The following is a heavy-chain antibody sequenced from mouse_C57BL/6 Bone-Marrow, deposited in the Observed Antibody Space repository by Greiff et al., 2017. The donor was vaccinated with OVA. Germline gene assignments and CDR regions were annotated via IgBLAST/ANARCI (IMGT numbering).Heavy chain of an antibody. D-gene: IGHD2-1*01. CDR2: IDPENGDT. CDR1: GFNIKDDY. Sequence: VQLQQSGAELVRPGASVKLSCTASGFNIKDDYMHWVKQRPEQGLEWIGWIDPENGDTAYASKFQGKGTITADTSSNTAYRQLSSLTAEDTAVYYCTSYGTFDYWGQGTTLTVSA. V-gene: IGHV14-4*01. CDR3: TSYGTFDY. J-gene: IGHJ2*01.